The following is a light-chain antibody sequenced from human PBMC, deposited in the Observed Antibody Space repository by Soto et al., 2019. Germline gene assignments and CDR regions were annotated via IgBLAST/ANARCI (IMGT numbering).Light chain of an antibody. V-gene: IGKV3-15*01. CDR3: QQYNNWPLT. CDR2: GAS. CDR1: QSVSSN. J-gene: IGKJ4*01. Sequence: EMVMTQSPATLSVSPGERATLSCRASQSVSSNLAWYQQKPGQAPRLLIYGASTRATGIPARFSGSGSGTEFTLTIRSLQSEDFAVYYCQQYNNWPLTFGGGTKVEIK.